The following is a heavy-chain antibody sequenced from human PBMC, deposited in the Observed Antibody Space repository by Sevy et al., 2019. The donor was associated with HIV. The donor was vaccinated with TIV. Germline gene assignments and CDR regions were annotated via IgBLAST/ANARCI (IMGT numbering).Heavy chain of an antibody. D-gene: IGHD1-26*01. CDR3: AKMQGGSYNYYGMDV. Sequence: GGSLRLSCAASGFIFSTYGIHWVRQAPGKGLEWVAVISYDGSEKYYADSVRGRFTISRDNSKNTLYLQMNSLRVEDTAIYYCAKMQGGSYNYYGMDVWGQGTTVTVS. CDR1: GFIFSTYG. J-gene: IGHJ6*02. V-gene: IGHV3-30*18. CDR2: ISYDGSEK.